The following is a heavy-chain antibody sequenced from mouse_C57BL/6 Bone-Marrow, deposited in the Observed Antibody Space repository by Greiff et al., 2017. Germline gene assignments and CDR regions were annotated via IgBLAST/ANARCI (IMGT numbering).Heavy chain of an antibody. CDR1: GFTFSDFY. D-gene: IGHD1-1*01. CDR2: SRNKANDYTT. CDR3: ARDAGYYGSSSTWFAY. V-gene: IGHV7-1*01. Sequence: EVQLVESGGGLVQSGRSLRLSCATSGFTFSDFYMEWVRQAPGKGLEWIAASRNKANDYTTEYSASVKGRFIVSRDTSQSILYLQMNALRAEDTAIYYCARDAGYYGSSSTWFAYWGQGTLVTVSA. J-gene: IGHJ3*01.